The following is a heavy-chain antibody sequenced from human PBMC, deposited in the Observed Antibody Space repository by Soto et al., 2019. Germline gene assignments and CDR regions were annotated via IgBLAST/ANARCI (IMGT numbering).Heavy chain of an antibody. CDR3: ARGPGSSYRRFSYYSMDV. V-gene: IGHV1-8*01. J-gene: IGHJ6*02. Sequence: QVQLVQSGAEVKKPGASVKVSCTFTSYDINWVRQAPGQGLEWMAWMNPNSGDTRYAQKLQGRVTMTRNPSSFPAXMDLSSLRSEDTAVYYCARGPGSSYRRFSYYSMDVWGQGTTVTVSS. CDR2: MNPNSGDT. CDR1: FTSYD. D-gene: IGHD6-13*01.